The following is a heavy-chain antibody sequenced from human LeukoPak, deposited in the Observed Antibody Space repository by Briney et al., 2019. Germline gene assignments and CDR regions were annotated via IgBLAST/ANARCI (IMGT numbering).Heavy chain of an antibody. J-gene: IGHJ6*03. D-gene: IGHD2-8*01. CDR2: IQYEGSNE. CDR3: AKDRCSNGVGCYYYYMDV. V-gene: IGHV3-30*02. Sequence: GGSLRLSCAACRFTFSSYGMQWVRQAPGKGLEGVAYIQYEGSNEQYGDSVKGRFSISRDSSKNILYLQMNSARAEDTAVYYCAKDRCSNGVGCYYYYMDVWGKGTTVTISS. CDR1: RFTFSSYG.